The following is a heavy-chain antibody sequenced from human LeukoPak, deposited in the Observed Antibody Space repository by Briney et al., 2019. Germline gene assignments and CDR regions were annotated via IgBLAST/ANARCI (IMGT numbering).Heavy chain of an antibody. CDR2: INLNRGGT. CDR3: ARDLTYASSGYYLIAAFDI. D-gene: IGHD3-22*01. Sequence: ASVKVSCKVSGYTFTGYYMHWVRQAPGQGLEWMGWINLNRGGTNYAQKFQGRVTMTRDTSISTAYMELSRLRSDDTAVYYCARDLTYASSGYYLIAAFDIWGQGTMVTVSS. CDR1: GYTFTGYY. V-gene: IGHV1-2*02. J-gene: IGHJ3*02.